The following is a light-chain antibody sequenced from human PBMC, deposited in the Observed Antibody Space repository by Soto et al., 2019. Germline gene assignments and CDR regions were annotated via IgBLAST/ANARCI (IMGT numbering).Light chain of an antibody. Sequence: QSALTQPASVSGSPGQSVTISCTGTSSDIGAYDYVSWYQHRPGTTPKLIIYDVRHRPSGISPRFSGSKSANAASLTISGLQAEDEADSFCSSFTSSSTLVFGVGTKVTAL. CDR3: SSFTSSSTLV. V-gene: IGLV2-14*01. CDR2: DVR. J-gene: IGLJ3*02. CDR1: SSDIGAYDY.